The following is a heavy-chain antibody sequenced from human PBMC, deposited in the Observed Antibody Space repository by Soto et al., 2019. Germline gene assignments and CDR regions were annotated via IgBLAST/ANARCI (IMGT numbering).Heavy chain of an antibody. V-gene: IGHV2-70*04. D-gene: IGHD3-3*01. CDR1: GFSLSTSEVR. Sequence: SGPTLVNPTQTLTLTCTCSGFSLSTSEVRVIWIRQPPGKALEWLARIDWDDDKFYSTSLKSRLTISKDTSKNQVVLTMTNMDPPDTDTCYCAPMGGVRPPNELHHWFDPWGQGTLVTVSS. CDR2: IDWDDDK. CDR3: APMGGVRPPNELHHWFDP. J-gene: IGHJ5*02.